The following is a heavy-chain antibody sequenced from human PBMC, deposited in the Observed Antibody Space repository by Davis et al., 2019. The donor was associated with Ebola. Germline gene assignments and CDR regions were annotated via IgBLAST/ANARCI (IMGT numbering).Heavy chain of an antibody. CDR2: IYYNGRT. D-gene: IGHD3-22*01. CDR3: AKERQDTSGNGF. V-gene: IGHV4-39*07. CDR1: GDSISSGTYY. Sequence: GSLRLSCSVSGDSISSGTYYWGWVRQPPGKGLEWIGSIYYNGRTYYSSSLEVRVTILLDTSKNQFSLKLTSVAASDKAGYYWAKERQDTSGNGFWGPGTLVTVSS. J-gene: IGHJ4*02.